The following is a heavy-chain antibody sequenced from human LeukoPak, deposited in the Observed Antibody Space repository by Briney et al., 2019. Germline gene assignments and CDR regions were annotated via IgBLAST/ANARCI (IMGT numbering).Heavy chain of an antibody. CDR2: CIPVSGST. CDR1: GIFGSYV. D-gene: IGHD5-18*01. CDR3: AKEGNTALVTGYFDL. V-gene: IGHV1-69*13. Sequence: ASVKVSCKASGIFGSYVIGWVRHAPGQGLEWVGGCIPVSGSTHYAQKFQGRLTITADESTSTVYLETSSLRAEHTAMYDCAKEGNTALVTGYFDLWGRGTLVTVSA. J-gene: IGHJ2*01.